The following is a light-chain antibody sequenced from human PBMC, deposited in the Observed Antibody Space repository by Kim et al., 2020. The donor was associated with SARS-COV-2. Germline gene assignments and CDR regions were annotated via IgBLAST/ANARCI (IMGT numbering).Light chain of an antibody. V-gene: IGLV2-14*03. CDR3: NSCVVSTTSYV. Sequence: SSTTSCTGSTATIGDYNFVTWYQQRSGEAPKLLIYDDSYRPSGVSHRFSASKSATTASLTISGLQPEDEADYYCNSCVVSTTSYVFGTGTKVTVL. CDR1: TATIGDYNF. CDR2: DDS. J-gene: IGLJ1*01.